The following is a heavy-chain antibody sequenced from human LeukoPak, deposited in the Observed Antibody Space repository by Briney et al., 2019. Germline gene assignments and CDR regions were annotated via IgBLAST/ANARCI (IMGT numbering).Heavy chain of an antibody. D-gene: IGHD2-2*01. J-gene: IGHJ4*02. CDR1: GFTVSSNY. CDR3: ARDHLIVVVPAAPGFDY. CDR2: IYSDGRT. V-gene: IGHV3-66*01. Sequence: PGGSLRLSCAASGFTVSSNYMSWVRQAPGKGLEWVSVIYSDGRTYHKDSLKGRFTISRDNSKNTLYLQMNSLRAEDTAVYYCARDHLIVVVPAAPGFDYWGQGTLVTVSS.